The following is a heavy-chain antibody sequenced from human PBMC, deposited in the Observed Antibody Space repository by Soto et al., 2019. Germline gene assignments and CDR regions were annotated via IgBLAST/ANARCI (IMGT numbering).Heavy chain of an antibody. CDR3: VRDEISSAGLDP. J-gene: IGHJ5*02. Sequence: QVQLVQSGAEVKKPGASVKVSCKASGYTFIRYGISWVRQAPGQGLEWIGWISTHNGNTYYAQNFQGRVTMTSDTPTSTAYMELRSLRSDDTAFYYCVRDEISSAGLDPWGQGTLVTVSS. CDR2: ISTHNGNT. CDR1: GYTFIRYG. V-gene: IGHV1-18*01.